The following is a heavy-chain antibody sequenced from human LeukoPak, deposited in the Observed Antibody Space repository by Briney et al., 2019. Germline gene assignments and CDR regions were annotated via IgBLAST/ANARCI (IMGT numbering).Heavy chain of an antibody. D-gene: IGHD3-22*01. CDR2: ISSSSSTM. V-gene: IGHV3-48*01. J-gene: IGHJ4*02. Sequence: PGGSLRHSCAASGFTFSSYSMNWVRQAPGKGLEWVSYISSSSSTMYYADSVKGRFTISRDNAKNSLYLQMNSLRAEDTAVYYCARGYYYDSSGYYRNPHFDYWGQGTLVTVSS. CDR3: ARGYYYDSSGYYRNPHFDY. CDR1: GFTFSSYS.